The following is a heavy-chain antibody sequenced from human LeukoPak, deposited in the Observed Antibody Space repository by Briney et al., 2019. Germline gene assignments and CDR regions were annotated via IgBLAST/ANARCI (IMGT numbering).Heavy chain of an antibody. CDR3: ARADSYGFYFDY. V-gene: IGHV4-61*01. J-gene: IGHJ4*02. CDR2: IYYSGST. D-gene: IGHD5-18*01. Sequence: SETLYLTCTVSGGSVSNGSYYRSWIRQPPGKGLEWIGYIYYSGSTNYNPSLKSRVTISVDTSKNQFSLKLSSVTAADTAVYYCARADSYGFYFDYWGQGTLVTVSS. CDR1: GGSVSNGSYY.